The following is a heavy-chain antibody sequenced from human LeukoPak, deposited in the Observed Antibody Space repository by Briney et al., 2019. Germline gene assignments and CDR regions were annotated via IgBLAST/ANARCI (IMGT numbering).Heavy chain of an antibody. CDR3: ARAGAPGRGAFDI. CDR1: GFTFSSYS. D-gene: IGHD1-14*01. CDR2: ISSSSSYI. V-gene: IGHV3-21*01. Sequence: GGSLRLSCAASGFTFSSYSMNWVRQAPGKGLEWVSSISSSSSYIYYADSVKGRFTISRDNAKNSLYLQMYSLRAEDTAVYYCARAGAPGRGAFDIWGQGTMVTVSS. J-gene: IGHJ3*02.